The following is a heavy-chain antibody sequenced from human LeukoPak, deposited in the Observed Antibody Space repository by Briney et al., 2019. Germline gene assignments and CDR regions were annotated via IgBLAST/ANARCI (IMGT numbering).Heavy chain of an antibody. CDR2: IYHNGRT. V-gene: IGHV4-59*01. CDR1: GASFSNDY. CDR3: ARASEGIGYFDT. D-gene: IGHD3-3*01. Sequence: SETLSLTCTVSGASFSNDYWSWVRQAPGKRLEWIGYIYHNGRTNYSPSLKSRITMSIDTSQNQFSLRLTSVTAADTAVYYCARASEGIGYFDTWGQGTLVTVSS. J-gene: IGHJ4*02.